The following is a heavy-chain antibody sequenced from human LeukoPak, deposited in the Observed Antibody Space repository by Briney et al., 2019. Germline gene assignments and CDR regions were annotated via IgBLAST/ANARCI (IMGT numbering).Heavy chain of an antibody. CDR1: GGSIISGSYY. CDR3: ARERIAAAGNGGAFDI. J-gene: IGHJ3*02. CDR2: IYTSGST. V-gene: IGHV4-61*02. D-gene: IGHD6-13*01. Sequence: SETLSLTCTVSGGSIISGSYYWSWIRQPAGKGLEWIGRIYTSGSTNYNPSLKSRVTISVDTSKNQFSLKLSSVTAADTAVYYCARERIAAAGNGGAFDIWGQGTMVTVSS.